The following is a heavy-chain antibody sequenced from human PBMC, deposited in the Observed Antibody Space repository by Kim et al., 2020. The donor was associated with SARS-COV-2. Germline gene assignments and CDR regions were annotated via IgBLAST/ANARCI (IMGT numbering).Heavy chain of an antibody. Sequence: GGSLRLSCAASGFTFDDYAMHWVRQAPGKGLEWVSGISWNSGSIGYADSVKGRFTISRDNAKNSLYLQMNSLRAEDTALYYCAKEKRGYSYGYCYDYWG. V-gene: IGHV3-9*01. CDR3: AKEKRGYSYGYCYDY. CDR2: ISWNSGSI. D-gene: IGHD5-18*01. CDR1: GFTFDDYA. J-gene: IGHJ4*01.